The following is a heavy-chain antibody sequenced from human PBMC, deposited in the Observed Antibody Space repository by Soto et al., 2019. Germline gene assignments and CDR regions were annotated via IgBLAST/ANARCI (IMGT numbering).Heavy chain of an antibody. CDR3: ARQGDDYGDYGSDY. Sequence: SETLSLTCAVYGGSFSGYYWSWIRQPPGKGLEWIGSIYYSGSTYYNPSLKSRVTISVDTSKNQFSLKLSSVTAADTAVYYCARQGDDYGDYGSDYWGQGTLVTVSS. CDR1: GGSFSGYY. D-gene: IGHD4-17*01. V-gene: IGHV4-34*01. CDR2: IYYSGST. J-gene: IGHJ4*02.